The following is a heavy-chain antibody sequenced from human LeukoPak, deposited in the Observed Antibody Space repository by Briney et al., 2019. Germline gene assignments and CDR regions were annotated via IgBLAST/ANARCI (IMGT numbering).Heavy chain of an antibody. V-gene: IGHV3-7*01. J-gene: IGHJ4*02. Sequence: GGSLRLSCAASGFTFSSYWMSWVRQAPGKGLEWVANIKQDGSEKYYVDSVKGRFTISRDNAKNSLYLQMNSLRAEDTAVYYCARVYKGGSSSCVDYWGQGTLVTVSS. CDR2: IKQDGSEK. CDR3: ARVYKGGSSSCVDY. D-gene: IGHD6-13*01. CDR1: GFTFSSYW.